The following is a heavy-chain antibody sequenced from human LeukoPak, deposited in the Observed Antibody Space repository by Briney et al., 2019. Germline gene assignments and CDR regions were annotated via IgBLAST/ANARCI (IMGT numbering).Heavy chain of an antibody. CDR2: IYYSGST. CDR1: GGPIRSYS. CDR3: ARDVDP. J-gene: IGHJ5*02. V-gene: IGHV4-59*01. Sequence: SETLSLTCTVSGGPIRSYSWSWIRHPPGKRLEWIGNIYYSGSTNYNPSLKSRVTISVDTSKNQFSLKLSSVIAADTAVYYCARDVDPWGQGTLVTVSS.